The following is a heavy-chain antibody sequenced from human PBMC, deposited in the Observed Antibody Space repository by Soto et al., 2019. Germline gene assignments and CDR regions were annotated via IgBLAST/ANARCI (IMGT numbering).Heavy chain of an antibody. D-gene: IGHD1-26*01. CDR1: GGSISRSNW. CDR2: IYHSGTT. J-gene: IGHJ5*02. Sequence: QVQLQESGPGLVKPSGTLSLTCAVSGGSISRSNWWTWVRQPPGKGLEWIGEIYHSGTTNYNASLKSRVTISVDKSRNQFSLKLTSVTAGDTALYYCARGSGDYNGWFDPWGPGTLVSVSS. V-gene: IGHV4-4*02. CDR3: ARGSGDYNGWFDP.